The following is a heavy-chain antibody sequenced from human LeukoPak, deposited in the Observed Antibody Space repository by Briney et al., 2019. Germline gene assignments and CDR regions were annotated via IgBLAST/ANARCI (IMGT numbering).Heavy chain of an antibody. V-gene: IGHV4-34*01. CDR3: PSHSSWYGDY. Sequence: PSETLSPTCAVYGGSFSGYYWSWIRQPPGKGLEWIGEINHSGSTNYNPSLKSRVTISVDTSKNQFSLKLSSVTAADTAVYYCPSHSSWYGDYSGQGTLVTVSP. J-gene: IGHJ4*02. D-gene: IGHD6-13*01. CDR2: INHSGST. CDR1: GGSFSGYY.